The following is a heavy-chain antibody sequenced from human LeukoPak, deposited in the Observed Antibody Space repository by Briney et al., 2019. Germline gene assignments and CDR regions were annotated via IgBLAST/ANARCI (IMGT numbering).Heavy chain of an antibody. J-gene: IGHJ4*02. V-gene: IGHV3-9*01. Sequence: GGSLRLSCAASGFTFDDYAMHWVRQAPGKGPEWVSGISWNSGSIGYADSVKGRFTISRDNAKNSLYLQMNSLRAEDAALYYCAKEDYWGQGTLVTVSS. CDR3: AKEDY. CDR1: GFTFDDYA. CDR2: ISWNSGSI.